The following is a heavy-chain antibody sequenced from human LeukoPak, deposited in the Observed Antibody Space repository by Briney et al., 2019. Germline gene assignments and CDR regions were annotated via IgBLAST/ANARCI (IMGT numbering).Heavy chain of an antibody. D-gene: IGHD6-6*01. Sequence: PGGSLRLSCAASGFTFSSYSMNWVRQAPGKGLEWVSGISDIGGSTYYADSVKGRFTISRDNSKNTLFMQMNSLRAEDTAVYFCARPYSVSSKGTFDCWGQGTLVTVSS. J-gene: IGHJ4*02. CDR2: ISDIGGST. V-gene: IGHV3-23*01. CDR3: ARPYSVSSKGTFDC. CDR1: GFTFSSYS.